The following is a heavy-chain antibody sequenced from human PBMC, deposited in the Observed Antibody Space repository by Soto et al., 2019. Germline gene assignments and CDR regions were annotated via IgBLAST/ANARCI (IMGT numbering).Heavy chain of an antibody. Sequence: SETLSLTCTVSGGSISSYYWSWIRQPPGKVLEWIGYIYYSGSTNYNPSLKSRVTISVDTSKNQFSLKLSSVTAADTAVYYCARVIVAGTYYFDYWGQGTLVNVSS. V-gene: IGHV4-59*01. J-gene: IGHJ4*02. CDR3: ARVIVAGTYYFDY. D-gene: IGHD2-15*01. CDR1: GGSISSYY. CDR2: IYYSGST.